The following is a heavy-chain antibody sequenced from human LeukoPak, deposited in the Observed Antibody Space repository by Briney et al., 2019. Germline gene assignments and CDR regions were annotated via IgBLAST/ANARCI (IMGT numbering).Heavy chain of an antibody. CDR3: ARLRNELRDFDY. D-gene: IGHD1-26*01. CDR2: IYSGGST. CDR1: GFTFSSYS. Sequence: GGSLRLSCAASGFTFSSYSMNWVRQAPGKGLEWVSVIYSGGSTYYADSVKGRFTISRDNSKNTLYLQMNSLRAEDTAVYYCARLRNELRDFDYWGQGTLVAVSS. V-gene: IGHV3-66*01. J-gene: IGHJ4*02.